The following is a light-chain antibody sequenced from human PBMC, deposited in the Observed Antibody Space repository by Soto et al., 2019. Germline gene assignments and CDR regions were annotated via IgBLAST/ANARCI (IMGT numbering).Light chain of an antibody. Sequence: QSVLTQPASVSGSPGQSITISCTGTSSDVGGYNYVSWYQQHPGQVPKHMIYDVSNRPSGVSNRFSGSKSGNTASLTISGLQAEDEADYYCSSYTSSSTLVVFGRGTKLTVL. CDR3: SSYTSSSTLVV. V-gene: IGLV2-14*01. CDR1: SSDVGGYNY. CDR2: DVS. J-gene: IGLJ2*01.